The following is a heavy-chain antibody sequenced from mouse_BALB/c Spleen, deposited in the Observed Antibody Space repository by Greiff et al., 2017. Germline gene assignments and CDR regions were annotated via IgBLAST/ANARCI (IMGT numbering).Heavy chain of an antibody. Sequence: EVMLVESGGGLVQPGGSLKLSCAASGFTFSSYGMSWVRQTPDKRLELVATINSNGGSTYYPDSVKGRFTISRDNAKNTLYLQMSSLKSEDTAMYYCARDRYGDPFDYWGQGTTLTVSS. V-gene: IGHV5-6-3*01. D-gene: IGHD2-14*01. J-gene: IGHJ2*01. CDR2: INSNGGST. CDR3: ARDRYGDPFDY. CDR1: GFTFSSYG.